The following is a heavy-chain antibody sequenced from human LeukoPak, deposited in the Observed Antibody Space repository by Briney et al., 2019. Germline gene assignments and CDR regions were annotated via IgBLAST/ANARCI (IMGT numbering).Heavy chain of an antibody. Sequence: PGGSLRLSCAASGFTFSDDYMTWIRQAPGKGLEWVAFIRYDGSNKYFADSLKGRFTISRDNSKNTLYLQMNSLRPEDTAVYYCAKDWRRIVVVGPITRHGNYMDVWGKGTTVTISS. D-gene: IGHD2-15*01. V-gene: IGHV3-30*02. CDR3: AKDWRRIVVVGPITRHGNYMDV. CDR1: GFTFSDDY. J-gene: IGHJ6*03. CDR2: IRYDGSNK.